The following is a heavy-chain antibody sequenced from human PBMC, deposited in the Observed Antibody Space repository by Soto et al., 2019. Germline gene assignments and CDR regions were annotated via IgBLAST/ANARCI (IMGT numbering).Heavy chain of an antibody. Sequence: PSQTLSLTCVGSGDTVSSNSVAWNWVRQSPSRGLEWLGRTYYRSRWYSDYAVSVRSRIDINADTSKNQVSLQLNSVAPEDTAVNYCARSVEDSHHSYYCTDVSCPGPLLTGSS. V-gene: IGHV6-1*01. J-gene: IGHJ6*02. CDR1: GDTVSSNSVA. CDR3: ARSVEDSHHSYYCTDV. CDR2: TYYRSRWYS. D-gene: IGHD2-15*01.